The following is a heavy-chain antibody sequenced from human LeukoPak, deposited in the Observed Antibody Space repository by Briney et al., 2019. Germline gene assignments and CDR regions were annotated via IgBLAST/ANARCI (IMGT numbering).Heavy chain of an antibody. J-gene: IGHJ3*02. CDR1: GFTFSSFW. CDR3: ARRYHFDSSGLHWRSPFDI. Sequence: PGGSLRLSCAASGFTFSSFWMTWVRQAPGKGLEWVANIRQDGGETYYMDSVKGRFTISRDNAKTSLYLQMTSLRAEDAAVYYCARRYHFDSSGLHWRSPFDIWGQGTMVAVSS. V-gene: IGHV3-7*01. D-gene: IGHD3-22*01. CDR2: IRQDGGET.